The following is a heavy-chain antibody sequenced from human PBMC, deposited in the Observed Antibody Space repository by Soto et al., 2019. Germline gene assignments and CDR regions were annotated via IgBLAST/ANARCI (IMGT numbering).Heavy chain of an antibody. D-gene: IGHD2-2*01. CDR3: AASPVSRSYYYYMDV. Sequence: EVPLLQSGGGLVQPGGSLRLSCAASGFTFSSYAMSWVRQAPGKGLEWVSTISGSGGSTYYADSVKGRFTISRDNSKNTLYLQMNSLRAEDTALYYCAASPVSRSYYYYMDVWGKGTTVTVSS. V-gene: IGHV3-23*01. CDR1: GFTFSSYA. J-gene: IGHJ6*03. CDR2: ISGSGGST.